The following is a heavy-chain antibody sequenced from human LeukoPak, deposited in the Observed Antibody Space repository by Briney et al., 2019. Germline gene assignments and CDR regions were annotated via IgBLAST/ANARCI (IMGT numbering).Heavy chain of an antibody. CDR3: AKRTAGASGWYSLDS. V-gene: IGHV3-30*18. D-gene: IGHD6-19*01. J-gene: IGHJ4*02. CDR1: GFTVSSNY. Sequence: PGGSLRLSCAASGFTVSSNYMSWVRQAPGKGLEWVAVISYGGSNTHYADSVKGRFTISRDNSKNTLDLQMNGLRGEDTAVYYCAKRTAGASGWYSLDSWGQGTLVTVSS. CDR2: ISYGGSNT.